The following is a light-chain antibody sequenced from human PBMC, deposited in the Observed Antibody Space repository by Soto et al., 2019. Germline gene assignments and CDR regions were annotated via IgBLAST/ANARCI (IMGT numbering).Light chain of an antibody. CDR1: SSDVGGYNY. V-gene: IGLV2-8*01. CDR3: CSYAGSNNRV. J-gene: IGLJ3*02. Sequence: QSALTQPPSASGSPGQSVTISCTGTSSDVGGYNYVSWCQQHPGKAPKLIIYEVSNRPSGVPGRFSGSKSGNTASLTVSGLQAEDEADYFCCSYAGSNNRVFGGGTKLTVL. CDR2: EVS.